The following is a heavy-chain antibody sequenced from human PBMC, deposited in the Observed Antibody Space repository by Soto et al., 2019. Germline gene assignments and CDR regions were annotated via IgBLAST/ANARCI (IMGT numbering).Heavy chain of an antibody. Sequence: SETLSLTCAVYGGSFSGYYWSWIRQPPGKGLEWIGEINHSGSTNYNPSLKSRVTISVDTSKNQFSLKLSSVTAADTAVYYCARDSAFSSVMSSLRYFDWLPDYYYGMDVWGQGTTVTVSS. CDR3: ARDSAFSSVMSSLRYFDWLPDYYYGMDV. V-gene: IGHV4-34*01. CDR1: GGSFSGYY. D-gene: IGHD3-9*01. CDR2: INHSGST. J-gene: IGHJ6*02.